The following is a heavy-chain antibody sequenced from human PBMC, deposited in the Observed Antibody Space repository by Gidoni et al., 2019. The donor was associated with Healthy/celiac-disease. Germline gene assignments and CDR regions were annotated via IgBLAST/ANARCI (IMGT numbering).Heavy chain of an antibody. CDR1: VFTFADYA. CDR3: TRAPDYVLSQVPVDY. CDR2: IRSKAYGGTT. J-gene: IGHJ4*02. D-gene: IGHD4-17*01. Sequence: EVQLVESGGGLVQPGRSLRLSCTASVFTFADYAMSWVRQAPGKGLEWVGFIRSKAYGGTTESAASVKGRFTISRDDSKSIAYLQMNSLKTEDTAVYYCTRAPDYVLSQVPVDYWGQGTLVTVSS. V-gene: IGHV3-49*04.